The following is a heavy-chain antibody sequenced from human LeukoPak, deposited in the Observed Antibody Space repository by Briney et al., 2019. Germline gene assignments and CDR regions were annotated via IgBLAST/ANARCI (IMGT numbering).Heavy chain of an antibody. CDR1: GGSISSGSYY. V-gene: IGHV4-61*02. CDR2: IYISGST. J-gene: IGHJ6*03. CDR3: AREAWDYDSSGTPGYYMDV. D-gene: IGHD3-22*01. Sequence: SETLSLTCTVSGGSISSGSYYWSWIRQPAGKGLEWIGRIYISGSTNYNPSLKSRVTISLDTSKNQFSLKLSSVTAADTAVYYCAREAWDYDSSGTPGYYMDVWGKGTTVTISS.